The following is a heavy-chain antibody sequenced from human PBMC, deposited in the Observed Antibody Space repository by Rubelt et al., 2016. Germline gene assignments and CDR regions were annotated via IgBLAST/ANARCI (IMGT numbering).Heavy chain of an antibody. CDR3: SRRGAKRWLHDALDI. CDR1: GGSISSYY. V-gene: IGHV4-59*12. Sequence: QVQLQESGPGLVKPSETLSLTCTVSGGSISSYYWSWIRQPPGKGLEWIGYIYYSGSTNYNPSPALKGRVTISVDTSKNQVSLKLSSVTAADTAVYYCSRRGAKRWLHDALDIWGQGTMVTVSS. J-gene: IGHJ3*02. CDR2: IYYSGST. D-gene: IGHD5-24*01.